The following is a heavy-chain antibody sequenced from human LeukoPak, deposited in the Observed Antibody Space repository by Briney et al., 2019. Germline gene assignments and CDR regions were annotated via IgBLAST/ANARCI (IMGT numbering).Heavy chain of an antibody. J-gene: IGHJ6*03. CDR2: MNPNSGNT. V-gene: IGHV1-8*01. Sequence: ASVKVSCKASGYTFTSYDINWVRQATGQGLEWMGWMNPNSGNTGYAQKFQGRVTMTRNTSISTAYMELSSLRSEDTAVYYCARGGITGTTFSYYYYYYMDVWGKGTTVTVSS. CDR3: ARGGITGTTFSYYYYYYMDV. CDR1: GYTFTSYD. D-gene: IGHD1-7*01.